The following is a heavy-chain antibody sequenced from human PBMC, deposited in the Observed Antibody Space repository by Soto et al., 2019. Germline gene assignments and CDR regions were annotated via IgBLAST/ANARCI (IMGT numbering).Heavy chain of an antibody. D-gene: IGHD2-15*01. Sequence: EVQLLESGGGLVQPGGSLRLSCAASGFTFSSYAMSWVRQAPGKGLEWVSAISGSGGSTYYADSVKGRFTNSRDNSKNTLYLQMNGLRAEDTAVYYCASPDIVVVVAATTRDYWGQGTLVTVSS. CDR2: ISGSGGST. CDR1: GFTFSSYA. V-gene: IGHV3-23*01. CDR3: ASPDIVVVVAATTRDY. J-gene: IGHJ4*02.